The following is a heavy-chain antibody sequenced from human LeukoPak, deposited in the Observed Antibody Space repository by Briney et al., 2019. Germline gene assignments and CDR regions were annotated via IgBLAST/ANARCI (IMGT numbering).Heavy chain of an antibody. CDR1: GFNFNEHY. V-gene: IGHV3-11*04. CDR2: ISSTGSTT. J-gene: IGHJ4*02. D-gene: IGHD1-14*01. CDR3: ARAHFVTNYFDS. Sequence: GGSLRLSCAASGFNFNEHYMSWIRQAPGKGLEWLSYISSTGSTTYSADSVKGRFTISRDNAKNSLYLRLNYVTAEDTAVYYCARAHFVTNYFDSWGQGTLVTVSS.